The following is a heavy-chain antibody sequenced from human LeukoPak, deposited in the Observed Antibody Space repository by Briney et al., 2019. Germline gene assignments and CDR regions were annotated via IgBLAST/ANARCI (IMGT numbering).Heavy chain of an antibody. CDR2: IYTSGST. Sequence: PSETLSLTCTVSGGSISSYYWSWIRQPAGKGLEWIGRIYTSGSTNYNPSLKSRVTISVDKSKNQFSLKLSSVTAADTAVYYCARRKYREGAFDIWGQGTMFTVSS. J-gene: IGHJ3*02. D-gene: IGHD1-14*01. CDR1: GGSISSYY. V-gene: IGHV4-4*07. CDR3: ARRKYREGAFDI.